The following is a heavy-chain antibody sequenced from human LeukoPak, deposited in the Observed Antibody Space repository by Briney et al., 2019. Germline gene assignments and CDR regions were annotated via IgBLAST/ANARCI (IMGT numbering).Heavy chain of an antibody. CDR2: INPNSGGT. CDR1: GYTFTGYY. Sequence: GASVKVSCTASGYTFTGYYMHWARQAPGQGLEWMGWINPNSGGTNYAQKFQGRVTMTRDTSISTAYMELSRLRSDDTAVYYCARVYSSSWYFGYWGQGTLVTVSS. J-gene: IGHJ4*02. D-gene: IGHD6-13*01. V-gene: IGHV1-2*02. CDR3: ARVYSSSWYFGY.